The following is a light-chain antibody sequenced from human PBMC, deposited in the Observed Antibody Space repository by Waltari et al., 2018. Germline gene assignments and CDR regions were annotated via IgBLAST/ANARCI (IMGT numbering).Light chain of an antibody. CDR2: GAS. CDR3: QHYVRLPVS. J-gene: IGKJ1*01. V-gene: IGKV3-20*01. Sequence: SCRASQSVSRSLAWYQQKPGQAPRLLIDGASSRATGVPDRCSGSGSGTDFSLTISRLEPEDFAVYYCQHYVRLPVSFGQGTKVEIK. CDR1: QSVSRS.